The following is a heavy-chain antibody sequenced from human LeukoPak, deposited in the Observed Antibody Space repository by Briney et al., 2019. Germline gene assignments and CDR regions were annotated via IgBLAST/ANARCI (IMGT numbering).Heavy chain of an antibody. J-gene: IGHJ4*02. D-gene: IGHD3-22*01. Sequence: ASVKVSCKASGYTFTSSYMHWVRQAPGQGLEWMGIINPSGGSTSYAQKFQGRVTMTRDTSTSTVYMELSSLRSEDTAVYYCARAPGYYDSSGVFDYWGQGTLVTVSS. CDR3: ARAPGYYDSSGVFDY. V-gene: IGHV1-46*01. CDR2: INPSGGST. CDR1: GYTFTSSY.